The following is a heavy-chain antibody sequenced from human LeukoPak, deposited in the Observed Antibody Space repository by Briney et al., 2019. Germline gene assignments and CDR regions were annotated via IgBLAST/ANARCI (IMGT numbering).Heavy chain of an antibody. V-gene: IGHV3-11*01. CDR2: ISSSGSTI. CDR1: GFTFSDYY. D-gene: IGHD4-17*01. J-gene: IGHJ5*02. Sequence: GGSLRLSCAASGFTFSDYYMSWIRQAPGKGLEWVSYISSSGSTIYYADSVKGRFTVSRDNSKNTLYLQMNGLRAEDAAVYYCAKHYGHEAPWGQGTLVTVSS. CDR3: AKHYGHEAP.